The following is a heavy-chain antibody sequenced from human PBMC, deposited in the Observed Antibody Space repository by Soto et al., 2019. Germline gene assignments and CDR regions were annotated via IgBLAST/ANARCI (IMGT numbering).Heavy chain of an antibody. CDR1: GFMFRSYW. J-gene: IGHJ5*02. CDR2: IKQDGSEI. CDR3: ASYSGSYFPVGHDR. V-gene: IGHV3-7*01. D-gene: IGHD3-10*01. Sequence: VYLVESGGGLVEPGGSLRLSCAASGFMFRSYWMSWVRQAPGEGLEWVANIKQDGSEIHYLESVEGRFTIFRDNARRSLFLQMNSLRAEDTAVYFCASYSGSYFPVGHDRWGQGTLVVVSS.